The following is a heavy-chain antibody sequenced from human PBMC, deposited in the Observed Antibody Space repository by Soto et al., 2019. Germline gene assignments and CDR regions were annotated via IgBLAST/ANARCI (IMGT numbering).Heavy chain of an antibody. J-gene: IGHJ5*02. CDR1: GGSISGSDKY. V-gene: IGHV4-39*02. Sequence: SETLSLTCTVSGGSISGSDKYWGWIRQPPGKGLEWIGSFSYSGSIYYDPSLKSRVTISVDTSKNYFSLTLLSVTAADTAVYYCVRAAFWLDPWGQGTLVTVSS. CDR2: FSYSGSI. CDR3: VRAAFWLDP.